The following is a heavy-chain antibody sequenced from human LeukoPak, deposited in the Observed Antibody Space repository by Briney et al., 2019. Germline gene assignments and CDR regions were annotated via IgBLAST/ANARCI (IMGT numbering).Heavy chain of an antibody. V-gene: IGHV3-23*01. CDR3: AKGGGWSIAAAGTWGDY. CDR1: GFTFSSYA. D-gene: IGHD6-13*01. CDR2: ISGSGGST. Sequence: QPGGSLRLSCAASGFTFSSYAMSWVRQAPGKGLEWVSAISGSGGSTYYADSVKGRFTISRDNSKNTLYLQMNSLRAEDTAVYYCAKGGGWSIAAAGTWGDYWGQGTLVTVSS. J-gene: IGHJ4*02.